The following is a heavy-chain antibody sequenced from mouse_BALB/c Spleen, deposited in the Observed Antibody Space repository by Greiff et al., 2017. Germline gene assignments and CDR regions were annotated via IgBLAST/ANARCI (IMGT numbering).Heavy chain of an antibody. CDR3: ARSYDGYLSGIAY. D-gene: IGHD2-3*01. Sequence: VQLQQSGAELARPGASVKLSCKASGYTFTSYWMQWVKQRPGQGLEWIGAIYPGDGDTRYTQKFKGKATLTADKSSSTAYMQLSSLASEDSAVYYWARSYDGYLSGIAYGGQGTLGTGAA. CDR1: GYTFTSYW. CDR2: IYPGDGDT. V-gene: IGHV1-87*01. J-gene: IGHJ3*01.